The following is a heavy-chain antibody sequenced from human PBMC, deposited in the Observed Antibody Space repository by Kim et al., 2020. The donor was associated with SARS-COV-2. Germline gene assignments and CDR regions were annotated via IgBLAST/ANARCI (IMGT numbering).Heavy chain of an antibody. Sequence: SETLSLTCTVSGDSFSSYYWSWIRQPPGKGLEWIGYIYYTGSTNYNPSLKSRVTILVDTSKKQFSLKLSSVTAADTAIYYCARYTSAWYVFDYWGQGALVTVSS. J-gene: IGHJ4*02. CDR3: ARYTSAWYVFDY. CDR1: GDSFSSYY. D-gene: IGHD6-19*01. V-gene: IGHV4-59*01. CDR2: IYYTGST.